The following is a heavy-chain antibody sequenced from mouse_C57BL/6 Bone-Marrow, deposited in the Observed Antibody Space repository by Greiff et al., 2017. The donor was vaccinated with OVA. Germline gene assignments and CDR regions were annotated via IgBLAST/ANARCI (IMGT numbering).Heavy chain of an antibody. CDR3: ARENSNPWYFDV. CDR2: IWSGGST. J-gene: IGHJ1*03. D-gene: IGHD2-5*01. Sequence: VQLQQSGPGLVQPSQSLSITCTVSGFSLTSYGVHWVRQSPGKGLEWLGVIWSGGSTDYNAAFISRLSISKDNSKSQVFFKRNSLQADDTAIYYCARENSNPWYFDVWGTGTTVTVSS. CDR1: GFSLTSYG. V-gene: IGHV2-2*01.